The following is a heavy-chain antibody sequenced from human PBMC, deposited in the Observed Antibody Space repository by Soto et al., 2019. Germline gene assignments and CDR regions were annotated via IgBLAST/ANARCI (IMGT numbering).Heavy chain of an antibody. V-gene: IGHV3-23*01. CDR2: VSGGGTST. J-gene: IGHJ6*02. D-gene: IGHD1-26*01. Sequence: LRLSCAGYGFSFGGYAMSWVRQAPGKGLEWISGVSGGGTSTYYAGSVKGRFTISRDSSVVYLQMNSLRADDTAVYYCAKWGGYYAYYSEMDVWGRGTTVTVSS. CDR3: AKWGGYYAYYSEMDV. CDR1: GFSFGGYA.